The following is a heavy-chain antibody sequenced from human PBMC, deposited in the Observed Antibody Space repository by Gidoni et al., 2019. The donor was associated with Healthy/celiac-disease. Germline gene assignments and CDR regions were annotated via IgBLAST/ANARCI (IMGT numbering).Heavy chain of an antibody. CDR2: IYYSGST. CDR1: GGSISSSSYS. V-gene: IGHV4-39*01. J-gene: IGHJ6*02. CDR3: ARRAPPPYYYYGMDV. Sequence: QLQLQESRPGLVKPSETLSLTCTVSGGSISSSSYSWGWIRQPPGKGLGWIGSIYYSGSTYDNPSLKSRVTIYVDTSKNQFSRKLSSVTAADTAVYYCARRAPPPYYYYGMDVWGQGTTVTVSS.